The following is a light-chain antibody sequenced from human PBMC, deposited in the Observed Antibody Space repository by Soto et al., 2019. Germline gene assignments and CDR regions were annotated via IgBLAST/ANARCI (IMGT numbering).Light chain of an antibody. CDR2: DVS. CDR1: SSDVGGYNY. V-gene: IGLV2-14*01. CDR3: SSYTSSSTV. J-gene: IGLJ2*01. Sequence: QSVLTQPASVSGSPGQSITISCTGTSSDVGGYNYVSWYQQHPGKAPKLMIYDVSNRPSGVSNRFSGSKSGNTASLTISGLQAEDEADYYCSSYTSSSTVFGGGTQLTAL.